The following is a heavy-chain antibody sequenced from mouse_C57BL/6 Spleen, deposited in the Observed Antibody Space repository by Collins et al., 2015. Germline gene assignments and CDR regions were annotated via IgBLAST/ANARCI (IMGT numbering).Heavy chain of an antibody. Sequence: EVKLVESEGGLVQPGSSMKLSCTASGFTFSDYYMAWVRQVPEKGLEWVANINYDGSSTYYLDSLKSRFIISRDNAKNILYLQMSSLKSEDTATYYCARDRDGYFDVWGTGTTVTVSS. CDR1: GFTFSDYY. V-gene: IGHV5-16*01. CDR3: ARDRDGYFDV. D-gene: IGHD2-3*01. J-gene: IGHJ1*03. CDR2: INYDGSST.